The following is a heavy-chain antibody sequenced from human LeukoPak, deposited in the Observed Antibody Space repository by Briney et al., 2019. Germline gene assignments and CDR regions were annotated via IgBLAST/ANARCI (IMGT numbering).Heavy chain of an antibody. V-gene: IGHV4-39*01. CDR1: GGSISSSSYY. D-gene: IGHD1-26*01. Sequence: SETLSLTCTVSGGSISSSSYYWGWIRQPPGKGLEWIGSIYYSGSTYYNPSLKSRVTISVDTSKNQFSLKLSSVTAADTAVYYCARQARLAIDYWGQGTLVTASS. J-gene: IGHJ4*02. CDR3: ARQARLAIDY. CDR2: IYYSGST.